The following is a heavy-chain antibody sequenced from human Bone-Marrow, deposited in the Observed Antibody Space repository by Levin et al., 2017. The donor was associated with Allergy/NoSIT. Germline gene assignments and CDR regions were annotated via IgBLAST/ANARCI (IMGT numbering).Heavy chain of an antibody. CDR3: ARGGGHWLVRGTPFDI. Sequence: SETLSLTCAVSDYSINSGYYWTWIRQPPGKALEWIGSIHYTGNTDYNPPLESRLTISLDTSKNQFSLRLTSATAADAAVYYCARGGGHWLVRGTPFDIWGQGTIVPVSS. J-gene: IGHJ3*02. CDR1: DYSINSGYY. D-gene: IGHD6-19*01. V-gene: IGHV4-38-2*01. CDR2: IHYTGNT.